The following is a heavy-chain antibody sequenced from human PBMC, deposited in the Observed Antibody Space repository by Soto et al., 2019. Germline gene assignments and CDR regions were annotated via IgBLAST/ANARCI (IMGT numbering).Heavy chain of an antibody. Sequence: GASVKVSSKASGYTFTSYGISWVRQAPGQGLEGMGWISAYNGNTNYAQKLQGRVTMTTDTSTSTAYMELRSLRSDDPAVYYCARDPFYYDSSGAFDIWGQGTMVTVSS. D-gene: IGHD3-22*01. J-gene: IGHJ3*02. CDR2: ISAYNGNT. CDR1: GYTFTSYG. V-gene: IGHV1-18*01. CDR3: ARDPFYYDSSGAFDI.